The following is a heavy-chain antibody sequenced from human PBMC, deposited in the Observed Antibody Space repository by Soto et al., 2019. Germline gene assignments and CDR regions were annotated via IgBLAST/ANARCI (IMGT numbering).Heavy chain of an antibody. D-gene: IGHD6-13*01. CDR1: GGSISSGDYY. J-gene: IGHJ6*02. CDR2: IYYSGST. Sequence: QVQLQESGPGLVKPSQTLSLTCTVSGGSISSGDYYWSWIRQPPGKGLEWIGYIYYSGSTYYNPSLKSRVTISVDTSKNQFSLKLSSVTAADTAVYYCVGYSSSGPPTYYYYGMDVWGQGTTVTVSS. V-gene: IGHV4-30-4*01. CDR3: VGYSSSGPPTYYYYGMDV.